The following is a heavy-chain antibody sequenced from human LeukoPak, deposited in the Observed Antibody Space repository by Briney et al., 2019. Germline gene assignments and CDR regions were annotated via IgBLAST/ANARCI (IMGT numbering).Heavy chain of an antibody. D-gene: IGHD3-22*01. J-gene: IGHJ5*02. CDR3: ARDLDYYDSSGSGWFDP. CDR1: GYSFSRYG. V-gene: IGHV1-18*01. Sequence: ASVKVSCKASGYSFSRYGISWVRQAPGQGLEWMGWISTYNGNTNYAQKFQGRVTMTTDTSTNTAYMELRSLRSDDTAVYYCARDLDYYDSSGSGWFDPWGQGTLVTVSS. CDR2: ISTYNGNT.